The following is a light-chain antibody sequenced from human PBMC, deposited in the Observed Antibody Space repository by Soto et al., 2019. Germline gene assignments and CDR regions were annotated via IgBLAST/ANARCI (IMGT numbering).Light chain of an antibody. CDR3: HHDGRSPT. CDR1: QSVTSRY. J-gene: IGKJ5*01. CDR2: GAS. Sequence: DNVLTQSPDTLSVAPGDRATLSCRASQSVTSRYLAWYQQKPGQVPRLLIYGASSRATGIPDRISGSGSGTDFTLTISRLESEDFAVYFCHHDGRSPTVGQGTRLEIK. V-gene: IGKV3-20*01.